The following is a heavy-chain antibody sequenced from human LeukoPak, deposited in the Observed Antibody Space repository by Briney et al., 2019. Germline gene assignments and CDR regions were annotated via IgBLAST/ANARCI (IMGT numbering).Heavy chain of an antibody. V-gene: IGHV4-39*01. Sequence: SETLSLTCTVSGGSISSSSHYWGWIRQPPGKGLEWIGSIYYSGNTYYNPSLKSRVTISVDTSKNQFSLKLSSVTAADTAVYYCARHYEQWQTDGMDARGKGTTVTFSS. D-gene: IGHD6-19*01. CDR1: GGSISSSSHY. CDR2: IYYSGNT. CDR3: ARHYEQWQTDGMDA. J-gene: IGHJ6*04.